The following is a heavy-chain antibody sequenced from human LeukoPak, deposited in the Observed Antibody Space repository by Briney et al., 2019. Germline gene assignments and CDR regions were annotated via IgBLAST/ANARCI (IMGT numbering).Heavy chain of an antibody. CDR2: IYYSGST. CDR1: GGSISSSSYY. J-gene: IGHJ4*02. CDR3: ARGSYKSITMIVVVNYYFDY. D-gene: IGHD3-22*01. V-gene: IGHV4-39*01. Sequence: SETLSLTCTVSGGSISSSSYYWGWIRQPPGKGLEWIESIYYSGSTYYNPSLKSRVTISVDTSMNQFSLKLSSVTAADTAVYYCARGSYKSITMIVVVNYYFDYWGQGTLVTVSS.